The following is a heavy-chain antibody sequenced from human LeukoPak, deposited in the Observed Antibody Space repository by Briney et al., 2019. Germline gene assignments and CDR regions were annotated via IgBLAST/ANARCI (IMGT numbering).Heavy chain of an antibody. Sequence: SETLSLTCTVSGGSISSSSYYWGWIRQPPGKGLEWIGSIYYSGSTYYNPSLKSRVTISVDTSKNQFPLKLSSVTAADTAVYYCAPFLLRGAYFDYWGQGTLVTVSS. J-gene: IGHJ4*02. D-gene: IGHD3-16*01. CDR3: APFLLRGAYFDY. CDR2: IYYSGST. V-gene: IGHV4-39*01. CDR1: GGSISSSSYY.